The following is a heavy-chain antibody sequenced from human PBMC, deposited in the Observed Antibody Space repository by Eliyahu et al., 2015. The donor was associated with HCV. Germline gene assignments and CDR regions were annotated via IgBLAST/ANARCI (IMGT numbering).Heavy chain of an antibody. CDR2: ISYDGSNK. V-gene: IGHV3-30*18. D-gene: IGHD4-17*01. Sequence: QVQLVESGGGVVQPGRSLRLSCAASGFTFSSYGMHWVRQAPGKGLEWVAVISYDGSNKYYADSVKGRFTISRDNSKNTLYLQMNSLRAEDTAVYYCAKKPPTVTYDAFDIWGQRTMVTVSS. CDR3: AKKPPTVTYDAFDI. J-gene: IGHJ3*02. CDR1: GFTFSSYG.